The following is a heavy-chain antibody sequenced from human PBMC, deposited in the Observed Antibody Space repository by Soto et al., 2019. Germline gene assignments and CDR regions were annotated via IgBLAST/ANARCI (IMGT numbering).Heavy chain of an antibody. Sequence: QVQLVQSGAEVKKPGASVKVSCTAPGYTFTSYAIHWVRQAPGQRLEWMGWVNAGNGNTKSSQKLQGRVTITRDTSASTAYLELSSLTSEYTAVYCCARDAGYNWNRIDYWGQGTLVTVSS. D-gene: IGHD1-20*01. CDR1: GYTFTSYA. V-gene: IGHV1-3*01. CDR3: ARDAGYNWNRIDY. J-gene: IGHJ4*02. CDR2: VNAGNGNT.